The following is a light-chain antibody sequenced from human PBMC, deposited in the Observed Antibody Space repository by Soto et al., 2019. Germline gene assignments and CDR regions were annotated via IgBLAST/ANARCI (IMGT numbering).Light chain of an antibody. Sequence: EIVLSQSPGTLSLSPGERATLSCRASQSVSGSYLAWYQQKPGQGPRVLIYGASSRATGIPDRFSGSGSGTDFTLTISRLEPEDFAVYYCQQYATSPTWTFGQGTKLEIK. J-gene: IGKJ1*01. CDR3: QQYATSPTWT. CDR1: QSVSGSY. CDR2: GAS. V-gene: IGKV3-20*01.